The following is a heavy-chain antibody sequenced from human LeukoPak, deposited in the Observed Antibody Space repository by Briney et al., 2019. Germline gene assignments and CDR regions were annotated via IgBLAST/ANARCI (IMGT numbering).Heavy chain of an antibody. CDR2: LRSDGTDH. CDR3: GKHDSSSYY. D-gene: IGHD3-22*01. Sequence: GGSLRPSCAASGFIFSTYGMHWVRQAPGKGLEWVAFLRSDGTDHHYADSVQGRFTISRDNSKSTLFLQMNSLRAEDTAVYYCGKHDSSSYYWGQGTLVTVSS. V-gene: IGHV3-30*02. CDR1: GFIFSTYG. J-gene: IGHJ4*02.